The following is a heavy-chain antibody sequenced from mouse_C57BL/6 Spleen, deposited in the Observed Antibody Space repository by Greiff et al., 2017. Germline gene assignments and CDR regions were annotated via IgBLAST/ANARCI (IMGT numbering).Heavy chain of an antibody. CDR2: IYPGDGDT. CDR3: ARHITTGERDY. V-gene: IGHV1-80*01. CDR1: GYAFSSYW. J-gene: IGHJ2*01. Sequence: QVQLQHSGAELVKPGASVKISCKASGYAFSSYWMNWVKQRPGKGLEWIGQIYPGDGDTNYNGKFKGKATLTADKSSSTAYMQLSSLTSEDSAVYFCARHITTGERDYWGQGTTLTVSS. D-gene: IGHD1-1*01.